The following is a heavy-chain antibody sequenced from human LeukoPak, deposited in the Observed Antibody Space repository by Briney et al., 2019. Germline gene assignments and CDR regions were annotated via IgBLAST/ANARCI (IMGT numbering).Heavy chain of an antibody. J-gene: IGHJ4*02. V-gene: IGHV4-39*01. Sequence: SETLSLTCTVSGGSISSSSYYWGWIRQPPGKGLEWIGSIYYSGSTYYNPSLKSRVTISVDTSKNQFSLKLSSVTAADTAVYYCARRNRMTTFDYWGQGTLVTVSS. D-gene: IGHD4-11*01. CDR2: IYYSGST. CDR1: GGSISSSSYY. CDR3: ARRNRMTTFDY.